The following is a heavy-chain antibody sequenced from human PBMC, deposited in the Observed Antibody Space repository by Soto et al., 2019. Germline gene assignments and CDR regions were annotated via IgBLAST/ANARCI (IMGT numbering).Heavy chain of an antibody. V-gene: IGHV1-18*01. J-gene: IGHJ4*02. Sequence: QVQLVQSGAEVKKPGASVKVSCKASGYTFTSYGISWVRQAPGQGLEWMGWISAYNGNTNYAQKPQGRVAMNADTPTRTAYLELRSLRSDDTAVYYCAGDRSDLAGTSRLRYWGQGTLVTVSS. D-gene: IGHD2-15*01. CDR3: AGDRSDLAGTSRLRY. CDR1: GYTFTSYG. CDR2: ISAYNGNT.